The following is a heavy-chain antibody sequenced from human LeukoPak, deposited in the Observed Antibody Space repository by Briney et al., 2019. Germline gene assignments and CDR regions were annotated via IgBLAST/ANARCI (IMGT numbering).Heavy chain of an antibody. D-gene: IGHD2-21*01. Sequence: ASETLSLTCTLSGRSISSSSYYWGWIRQPPGKGLEWFGYIYYTGGTNYNPSLKSRVTISVDTSKNQFSLKLSSVTAADTAVYYCARDGERQFDYWGQGTLVTVSS. CDR3: ARDGERQFDY. J-gene: IGHJ4*02. CDR1: GRSISSSSYY. CDR2: IYYTGGT. V-gene: IGHV4-61*01.